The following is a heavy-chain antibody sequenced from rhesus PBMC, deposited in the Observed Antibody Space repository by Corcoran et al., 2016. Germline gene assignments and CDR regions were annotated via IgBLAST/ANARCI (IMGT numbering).Heavy chain of an antibody. CDR3: AREDTATVNNEGFDY. Sequence: QVQLVQSGAEVKKPGSSVKVSCKASGYTFTDYYMHWVRKAPRQGLEWMGWFNPYNGKPKYDQKFQGRVTMTRETSTSTAYMERSSLRSEDTAVYYCAREDTATVNNEGFDYWGQGVLVTVSS. CDR1: GYTFTDYY. D-gene: IGHD5-12*01. J-gene: IGHJ4*01. V-gene: IGHV1S2*01. CDR2: FNPYNGKP.